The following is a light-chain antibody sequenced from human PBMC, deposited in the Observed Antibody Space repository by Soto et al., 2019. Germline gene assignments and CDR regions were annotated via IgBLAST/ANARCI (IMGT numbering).Light chain of an antibody. CDR3: EQYGGSPLT. CDR1: QSVSSSY. Sequence: EIVLTQSPGTLSLSPGERATLACRASQSVSSSYLAWHQQRPGQAPRLLISRASSRATGIPDRFSGSGSGTDFTLTISRLEPEDFAVYYCEQYGGSPLTFGGGTKVEIK. CDR2: RAS. V-gene: IGKV3-20*01. J-gene: IGKJ4*01.